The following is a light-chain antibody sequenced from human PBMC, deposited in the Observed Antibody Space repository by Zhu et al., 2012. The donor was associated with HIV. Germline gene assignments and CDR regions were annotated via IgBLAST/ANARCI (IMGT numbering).Light chain of an antibody. CDR2: GAS. J-gene: IGKJ4*01. V-gene: IGKV3D-20*02. Sequence: EIVLTQSPGTLSLSPGVRATLSCRASQTISSSFLAWYQQKPGQTPRLLIYGASSRATGIPDRFSGSGSGTDFTLTISRLEPEDFALYYCQQRSSWPLTFGGGTKVEIK. CDR3: QQRSSWPLT. CDR1: QTISSSF.